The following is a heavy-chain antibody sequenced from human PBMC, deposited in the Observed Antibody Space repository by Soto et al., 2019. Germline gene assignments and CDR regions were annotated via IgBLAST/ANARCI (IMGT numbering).Heavy chain of an antibody. D-gene: IGHD6-19*01. CDR1: GFTFSDYA. J-gene: IGHJ4*02. V-gene: IGHV3-30*18. CDR2: VSHDGRNT. Sequence: VQLVESGGGVVQPGRSLRLSCAASGFTFSDYAMHWVRQAPGKGLEWVAVVSHDGRNTHYADSVKGRFTISRDSSKNRVSLEMHSLRAEDTAVYYCAKGGRQWLVTSDFNYWGQGALVTVSS. CDR3: AKGGRQWLVTSDFNY.